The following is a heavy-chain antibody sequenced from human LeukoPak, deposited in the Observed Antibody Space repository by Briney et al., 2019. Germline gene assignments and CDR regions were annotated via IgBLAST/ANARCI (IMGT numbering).Heavy chain of an antibody. J-gene: IGHJ4*02. Sequence: PGGSLRLSCAASGFTFSSYGMNWVRQAPGKGLVGFSYFGPSSSTIYYADSGRGRFTVSRDNAKNSLYLQMNSLRAEDTAVYYCAREHTPYGSGCTAAYWGQGTLVTVSS. CDR3: AREHTPYGSGCTAAY. V-gene: IGHV3-48*01. CDR2: FGPSSSTI. CDR1: GFTFSSYG. D-gene: IGHD6-19*01.